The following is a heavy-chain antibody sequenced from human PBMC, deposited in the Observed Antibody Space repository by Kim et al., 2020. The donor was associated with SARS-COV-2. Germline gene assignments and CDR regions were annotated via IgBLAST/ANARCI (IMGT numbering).Heavy chain of an antibody. CDR3: ARDLDTSGSSGDY. D-gene: IGHD3-22*01. Sequence: YGQKVQGRGTITADKSTSTAYMELSSLRSEDTAVYYCARDLDTSGSSGDYWGQGTLVTVSS. J-gene: IGHJ4*02. V-gene: IGHV1-69*04.